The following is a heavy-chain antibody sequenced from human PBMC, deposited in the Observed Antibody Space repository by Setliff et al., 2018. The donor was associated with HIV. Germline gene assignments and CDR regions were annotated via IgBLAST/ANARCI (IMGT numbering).Heavy chain of an antibody. CDR1: GYSISSGYH. V-gene: IGHV4-38-2*02. J-gene: IGHJ4*02. CDR3: ARHGEQQPTRR. Sequence: SETLSLTCIVSGYSISSGYHWGWIRQPPGKGLEWIGSLYHSGTTFYNPSLKTRVTISVDRSKNQFSLNLTSVTAADTAVYYCARHGEQQPTRRWGQGTLVTVSS. D-gene: IGHD6-13*01. CDR2: LYHSGTT.